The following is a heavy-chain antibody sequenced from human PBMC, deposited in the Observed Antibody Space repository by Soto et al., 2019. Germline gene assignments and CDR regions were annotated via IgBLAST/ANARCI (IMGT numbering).Heavy chain of an antibody. D-gene: IGHD3-10*01. J-gene: IGHJ4*02. CDR1: GFSVSRNY. Sequence: QLVETGGGLIQPGTSLTLSCAASGFSVSRNYMTWVRQAPGKGMEWVSFVYSGGAKFYADSVKGRFILSRDDSQNTMYLHMNNLRAEDTAVYYCARVPGRLWGRGTLVTVAS. V-gene: IGHV3-53*02. CDR3: ARVPGRL. CDR2: VYSGGAK.